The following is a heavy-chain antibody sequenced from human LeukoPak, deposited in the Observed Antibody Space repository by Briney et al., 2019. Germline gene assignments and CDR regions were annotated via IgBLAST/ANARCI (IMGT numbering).Heavy chain of an antibody. J-gene: IGHJ4*02. Sequence: SVKVSCMASRGTFSIYAISGVRQAPGQGVEWVGRIFPILGIANYAQKFQGRVTITADKSTSTAYMELSSLRSEDTAVYYCASDCPGDDYVWGSYCPVDYWGQGTLVTVSS. V-gene: IGHV1-69*10. CDR2: IFPILGIA. CDR3: ASDCPGDDYVWGSYCPVDY. CDR1: RGTFSIYA. D-gene: IGHD3-16*01.